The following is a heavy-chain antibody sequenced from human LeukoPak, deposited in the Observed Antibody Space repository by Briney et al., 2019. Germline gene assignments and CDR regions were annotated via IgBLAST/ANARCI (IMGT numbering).Heavy chain of an antibody. D-gene: IGHD3-10*01. CDR3: AKDSGYGSFEY. CDR2: ISYDGSNK. V-gene: IGHV3-30*18. Sequence: GGSLRLSCAASGFTFSSYGMHWVPHAPGKGLEWVAVISYDGSNKYYADSVKGRFTISRDNSKTTLYLKMNSLRAEDTAVYYCAKDSGYGSFEYWGQGALVTVSS. J-gene: IGHJ4*02. CDR1: GFTFSSYG.